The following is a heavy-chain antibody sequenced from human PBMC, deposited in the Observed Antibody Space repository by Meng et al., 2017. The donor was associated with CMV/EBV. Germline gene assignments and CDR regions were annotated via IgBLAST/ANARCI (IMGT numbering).Heavy chain of an antibody. Sequence: GSLKLSCAASGFTFDGYGMSWVRQAPGKGLEWVSGINWNGGSTGCADTVKGRFTISRDNAKNSLYLQKNSLRAEDTALYYCARATIFGVAQADAFDIWGQGTMVTVSS. CDR3: ARATIFGVAQADAFDI. CDR1: GFTFDGYG. J-gene: IGHJ3*02. D-gene: IGHD3-3*01. V-gene: IGHV3-20*04. CDR2: INWNGGST.